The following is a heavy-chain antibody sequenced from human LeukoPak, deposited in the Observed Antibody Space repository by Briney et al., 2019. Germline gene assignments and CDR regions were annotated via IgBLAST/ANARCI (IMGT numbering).Heavy chain of an antibody. CDR1: GYTFTNYA. D-gene: IGHD6-13*01. CDR3: ARGLSSSWWDGMDV. Sequence: EASVKVSCKASGYTFTNYAVNWVRQAPGQGLEWMGWINTNTGNPTYAQGFTGRFVFSLDTSVSTAYLQISSLKAEDTAVYYCARGLSSSWWDGMDVWGQGTTVTVSS. V-gene: IGHV7-4-1*02. J-gene: IGHJ6*02. CDR2: INTNTGNP.